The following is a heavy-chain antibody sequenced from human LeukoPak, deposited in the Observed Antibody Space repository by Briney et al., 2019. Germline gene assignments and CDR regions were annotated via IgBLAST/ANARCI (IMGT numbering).Heavy chain of an antibody. CDR3: ARDDSLYSGSENWFDP. CDR2: IIPIFGTA. V-gene: IGHV1-69*13. Sequence: GASVKVSCKASGGTFSSYAISWVRQAPGQGLEWMGGIIPIFGTANYAQKFQGRVTITADESTSTAYMELSSLRSEDTAVYYCARDDSLYSGSENWFDPWGQGTLVTVSS. J-gene: IGHJ5*02. D-gene: IGHD1-26*01. CDR1: GGTFSSYA.